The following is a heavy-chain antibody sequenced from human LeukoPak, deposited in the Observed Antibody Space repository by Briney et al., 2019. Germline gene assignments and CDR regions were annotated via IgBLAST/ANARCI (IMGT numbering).Heavy chain of an antibody. V-gene: IGHV4-59*01. D-gene: IGHD3-22*01. CDR2: IYYSGST. J-gene: IGHJ5*02. Sequence: SETLSLTCTVSGGSISSYYWSWIRQPPGKGLERVGYIYYSGSTNYNPSLKSRVTISVDTSKNQFSLKLSSVTAADTAVYYCARDLTYYYDSSGRANWFDPWGQGTLVTVSS. CDR3: ARDLTYYYDSSGRANWFDP. CDR1: GGSISSYY.